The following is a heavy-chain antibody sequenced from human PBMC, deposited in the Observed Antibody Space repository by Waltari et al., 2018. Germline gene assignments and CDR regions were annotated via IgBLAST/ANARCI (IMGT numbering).Heavy chain of an antibody. CDR1: EDTFNGYY. V-gene: IGHV1-2*02. J-gene: IGHJ4*02. Sequence: QVQLVQSGAEVKKPGAAVTVSCKASEDTFNGYYIQWVRQAPGQGLEWMGWINPNSGDKSYGAKFRGRVTMTRDTSIHTAYMELSRLRSDDTAIYFCARAIGWEQIDYWGQGTLVTVSS. CDR3: ARAIGWEQIDY. CDR2: INPNSGDK. D-gene: IGHD1-26*01.